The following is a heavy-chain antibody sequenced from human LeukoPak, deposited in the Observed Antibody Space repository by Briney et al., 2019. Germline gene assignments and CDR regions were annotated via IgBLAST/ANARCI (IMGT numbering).Heavy chain of an antibody. Sequence: SQTLSLTCAISGDSVSSNSAGWNWIRQSPSRGLEWLGRTYYRSKWFNHYAVSVESRITINPDASKNQFSLQLKSVTPEDTAVYYCARDRGGYYYDSSLDIWGQGTMVTVSS. J-gene: IGHJ3*02. CDR1: GDSVSSNSAG. V-gene: IGHV6-1*01. D-gene: IGHD3-22*01. CDR2: TYYRSKWFN. CDR3: ARDRGGYYYDSSLDI.